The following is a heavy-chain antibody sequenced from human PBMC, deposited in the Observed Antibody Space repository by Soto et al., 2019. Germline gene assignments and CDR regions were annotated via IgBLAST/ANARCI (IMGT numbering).Heavy chain of an antibody. CDR1: GGSISSYY. J-gene: IGHJ2*01. Sequence: SETLSLTCTVSGGSISSYYWTWIRQPAGKGLEWIGRIYTSGSTNYNPSLKSRVTMSVDTSKNQFSLKLSSVTAADTAVYYCARDEGVLGNWYFDLWGRGTLVTVSS. D-gene: IGHD7-27*01. CDR3: ARDEGVLGNWYFDL. V-gene: IGHV4-4*07. CDR2: IYTSGST.